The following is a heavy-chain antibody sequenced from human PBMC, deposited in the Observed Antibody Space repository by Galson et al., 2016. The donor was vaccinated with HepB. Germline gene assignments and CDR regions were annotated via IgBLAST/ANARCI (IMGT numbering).Heavy chain of an antibody. CDR2: ISYDGSNK. D-gene: IGHD6-13*01. Sequence: SLRLSCAASGFTFSSYGMHWVRQAPGKGLDWVAVISYDGSNKDYADSVKGRFTISRDNSRNTLSLQMNSLRAEDTAVYYCAKGIAAAGYYFDSWGQGTLVTVSS. CDR3: AKGIAAAGYYFDS. V-gene: IGHV3-30*18. CDR1: GFTFSSYG. J-gene: IGHJ4*02.